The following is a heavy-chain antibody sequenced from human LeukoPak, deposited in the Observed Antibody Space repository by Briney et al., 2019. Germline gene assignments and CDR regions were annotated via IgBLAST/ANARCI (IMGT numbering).Heavy chain of an antibody. Sequence: ASVKVSCKASGYTFTSYYMHWVRQAPGQGLEWMGIINPGGGSTSYAQKFQGRVTMTRDTSTSTVYMELSSLRSEDTAVYYCARAGERIEMATNGMGYFDYWGQGTLVTVSS. D-gene: IGHD5-24*01. CDR2: INPGGGST. V-gene: IGHV1-46*01. CDR1: GYTFTSYY. CDR3: ARAGERIEMATNGMGYFDY. J-gene: IGHJ4*02.